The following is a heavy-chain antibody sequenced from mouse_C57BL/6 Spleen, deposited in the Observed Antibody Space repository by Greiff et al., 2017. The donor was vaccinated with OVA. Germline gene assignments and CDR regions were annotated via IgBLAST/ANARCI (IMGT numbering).Heavy chain of an antibody. CDR1: GYSFTSYY. Sequence: VQLVESGPELVKPGASVKISCKASGYSFTSYYIHWVKQRPGQGLEWIGWIYPGSGNTKYNEKFKGKATLTADTSSSTAYMQLSSLTSEDSAVYYCARGSYGSSYGYFDVWGTGTTVTVSS. CDR3: ARGSYGSSYGYFDV. CDR2: IYPGSGNT. J-gene: IGHJ1*03. D-gene: IGHD1-1*01. V-gene: IGHV1-66*01.